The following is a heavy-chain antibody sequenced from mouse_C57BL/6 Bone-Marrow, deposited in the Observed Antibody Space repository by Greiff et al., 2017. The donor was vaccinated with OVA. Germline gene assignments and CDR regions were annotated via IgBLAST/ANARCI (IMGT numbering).Heavy chain of an antibody. CDR3: TRVYYFDY. V-gene: IGHV1-4*01. Sequence: QVQLQQSGAELARPGASVKMSCKASGYTFTSYTIHWVKQRPGQGLEWIGYIDPTNDYTNYNQKSKGKATLTSDKSSSTAYMQLSSVTSEDSAVYYCTRVYYFDYWGQGTTLTVSS. CDR1: GYTFTSYT. CDR2: IDPTNDYT. J-gene: IGHJ2*01.